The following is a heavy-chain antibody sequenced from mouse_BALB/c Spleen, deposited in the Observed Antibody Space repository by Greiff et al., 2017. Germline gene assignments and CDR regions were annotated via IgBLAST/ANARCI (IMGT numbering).Heavy chain of an antibody. CDR3: ARSPYYGNYYAMDY. CDR1: GFNIKDTY. V-gene: IGHV14-3*02. D-gene: IGHD2-10*01. CDR2: IDPANGNT. Sequence: EVQLQQSGAELVKPGASVKLSCTASGFNIKDTYMHWVKQRPEQGLEWIGRIDPANGNTKYDPKFQGKATITADTSSNTAYLQLSSLTSEDTAVYYCARSPYYGNYYAMDYWGQGTSVTVSS. J-gene: IGHJ4*01.